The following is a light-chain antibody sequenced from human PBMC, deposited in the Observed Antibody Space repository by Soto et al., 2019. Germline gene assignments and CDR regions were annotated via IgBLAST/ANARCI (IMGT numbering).Light chain of an antibody. J-gene: IGKJ4*01. CDR2: DAS. V-gene: IGKV3-11*01. CDR1: QIVNNNY. Sequence: EIVLTHSPGTLSLSPGERATLSCRASQIVNNNYLAWYQQKPGQPPRLLIHDASNRATGIPARFSGSGSGTDFTLTISSLEPEDFAVYYCQQRSNWPGLTFGGGTKVDIK. CDR3: QQRSNWPGLT.